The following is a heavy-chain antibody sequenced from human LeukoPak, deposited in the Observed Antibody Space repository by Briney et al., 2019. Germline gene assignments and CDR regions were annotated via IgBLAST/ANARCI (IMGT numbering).Heavy chain of an antibody. D-gene: IGHD3-9*01. CDR3: ASFFSPISLDWLHQGYYGMDV. V-gene: IGHV3-48*03. J-gene: IGHJ6*02. Sequence: GGSLRLSCPASGFTFSSYEMNWVRQAPGKGLEWVSYISSSGSTIYYADSVKGRFTISRDNAKNSLYLQMNSLRAEDTAVYYCASFFSPISLDWLHQGYYGMDVWGQGTTVTVSS. CDR2: ISSSGSTI. CDR1: GFTFSSYE.